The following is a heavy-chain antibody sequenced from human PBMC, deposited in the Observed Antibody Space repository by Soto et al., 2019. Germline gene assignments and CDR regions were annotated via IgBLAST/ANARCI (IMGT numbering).Heavy chain of an antibody. CDR1: GGTFSTYA. J-gene: IGHJ4*02. CDR3: ASGIQLWLRRINNGYSG. CDR2: IIPMFGTA. V-gene: IGHV1-69*05. D-gene: IGHD5-18*01. Sequence: QVQLVQSGAEVKKPESSVKVSCKAPGGTFSTYAISWVRQAPGQGLEWMGGIIPMFGTANYAQRFQDRVTXTXXESTNKVDMELSSMRSEDTAVYFCASGIQLWLRRINNGYSGWGQGTLVTVSS.